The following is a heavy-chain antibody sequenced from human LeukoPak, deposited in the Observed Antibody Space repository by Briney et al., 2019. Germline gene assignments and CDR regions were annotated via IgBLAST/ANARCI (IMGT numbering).Heavy chain of an antibody. CDR1: GASFSDTTYY. J-gene: IGHJ3*02. V-gene: IGHV4-39*01. D-gene: IGHD3-22*01. CDR3: ASPSKLVISRGGFDI. Sequence: SETLSLTCTVSGASFSDTTYYWAWIRQPPGKGLEWIGSIYFSETKYNPSLKSRITISGDTSKNQFSLKLSSVTAADPAVYYCASPSKLVISRGGFDIWGQGTMVTVSA. CDR2: IYFSET.